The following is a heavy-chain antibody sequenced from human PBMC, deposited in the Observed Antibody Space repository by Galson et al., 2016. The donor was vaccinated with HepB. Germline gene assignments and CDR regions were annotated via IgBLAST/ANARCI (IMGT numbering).Heavy chain of an antibody. CDR2: IKRKSEGETT. V-gene: IGHV3-15*07. CDR1: GFTLSDHY. J-gene: IGHJ3*01. Sequence: SLRLSCAVSGFTLSDHYIDWVRQAPGKGLEWVGRIKRKSEGETTDYAAPVKGRFTISKDDSKNTLFLQMNSLKTEDTAVYYCAADTILTGDYAFDFWGQGTLVTVSS. D-gene: IGHD7-27*01. CDR3: AADTILTGDYAFDF.